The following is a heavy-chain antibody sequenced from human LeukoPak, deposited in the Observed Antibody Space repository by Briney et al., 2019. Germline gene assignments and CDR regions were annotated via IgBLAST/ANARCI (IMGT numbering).Heavy chain of an antibody. Sequence: SETLSLTCTVSGGSISSYYRSWIRQPPGKGLEWIGYIYYSGSTNYNPSLKSRVTISVDTSKNQFSLKLSSVTAADTAVYYCARSPIADYDILTGYYKGYYSDYWGQGTLVTVSS. CDR1: GGSISSYY. V-gene: IGHV4-59*01. D-gene: IGHD3-9*01. CDR2: IYYSGST. J-gene: IGHJ4*02. CDR3: ARSPIADYDILTGYYKGYYSDY.